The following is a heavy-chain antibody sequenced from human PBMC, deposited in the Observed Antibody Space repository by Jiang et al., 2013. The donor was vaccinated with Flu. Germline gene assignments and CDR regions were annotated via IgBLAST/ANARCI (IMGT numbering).Heavy chain of an antibody. CDR3: ARTLLRKGGPYYYYGMDV. Sequence: WVRQAPGQGLEWMGWINPNSGGTNYAQKFQGWVTMTRDTSISTAYMELSRLRSDDTAVYYCARTLLRKGGPYYYYGMDVWGQGTTVTVSS. D-gene: IGHD5-12*01. J-gene: IGHJ6*02. CDR2: INPNSGGT. V-gene: IGHV1-2*04.